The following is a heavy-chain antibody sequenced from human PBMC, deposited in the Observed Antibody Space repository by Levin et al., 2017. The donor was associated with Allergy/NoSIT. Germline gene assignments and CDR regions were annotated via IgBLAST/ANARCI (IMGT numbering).Heavy chain of an antibody. D-gene: IGHD2-15*01. CDR2: IYYTGST. CDR1: GGSIHNSH. V-gene: IGHV4-59*01. Sequence: HSQTLSLTCIVSGGSIHNSHWSWLRQPPGKGLEWIGYIYYTGSTNYNPSLKSRVTMSVDTSKNQFSLTLNSVTAADTAVYYCARDRVVASSGTYYYYGMAVWGQGTTVTVSS. J-gene: IGHJ6*01. CDR3: ARDRVVASSGTYYYYGMAV.